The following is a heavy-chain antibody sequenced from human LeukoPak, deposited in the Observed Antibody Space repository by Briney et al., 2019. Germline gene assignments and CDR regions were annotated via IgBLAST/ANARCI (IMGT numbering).Heavy chain of an antibody. Sequence: GGSLRLSCTASGFTFGDYAMRWFRQAPGKGLEWVGFIRSKAYGGTTEYAASVKGRFTISRDDSKSIAYLQMNSLKTEDTAVYYCTRGRFYYDSSGYSIDYWGQGTLVTVSS. D-gene: IGHD3-22*01. CDR3: TRGRFYYDSSGYSIDY. J-gene: IGHJ4*02. CDR1: GFTFGDYA. V-gene: IGHV3-49*03. CDR2: IRSKAYGGTT.